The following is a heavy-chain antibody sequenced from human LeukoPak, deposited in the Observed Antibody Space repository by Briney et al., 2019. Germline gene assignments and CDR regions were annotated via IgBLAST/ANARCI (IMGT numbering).Heavy chain of an antibody. CDR2: IYYSGST. Sequence: PSETLSLTCTVSGGSVSSYYWSWIRQPPGKGLEWIGYIYYSGSTNYNPSLKSRVTISVDTSKNQFFLKLSSVTAADTAVYYCARHLFRGMDVWGQGTTVTVSS. J-gene: IGHJ6*02. V-gene: IGHV4-59*08. CDR3: ARHLFRGMDV. CDR1: GGSVSSYY. D-gene: IGHD2-21*01.